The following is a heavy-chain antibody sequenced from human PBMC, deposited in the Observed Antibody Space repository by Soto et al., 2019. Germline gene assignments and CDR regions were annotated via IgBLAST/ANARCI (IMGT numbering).Heavy chain of an antibody. CDR2: IYYSGST. CDR1: GGSIRSSSSY. D-gene: IGHD3-10*01. V-gene: IGHV4-39*01. J-gene: IGHJ4*02. CDR3: ATLWFGEGNY. Sequence: SETLSLTCTVSGGSIRSSSSYWGWIRQPPGKGLEWIGSIYYSGSTYYNPSLKSRVTISVDTSKNQFSLKLSSVTAADTAVYYCATLWFGEGNYWGQGTLVTVS.